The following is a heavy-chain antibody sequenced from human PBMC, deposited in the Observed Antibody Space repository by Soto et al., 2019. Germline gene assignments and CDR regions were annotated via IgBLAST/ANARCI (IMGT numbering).Heavy chain of an antibody. CDR3: AKIFTYYDFWSGYGPYYYYMDV. D-gene: IGHD3-3*01. Sequence: GGSLRLSCAACGFTFSSYAMSWVRQAPGKGVEWVSAISGSGGSTYYADSVKGRFTISRDNSKNTLYLQMNSLRAEDTAVYYCAKIFTYYDFWSGYGPYYYYMDVWGKGTTVTVSS. CDR2: ISGSGGST. CDR1: GFTFSSYA. V-gene: IGHV3-23*01. J-gene: IGHJ6*03.